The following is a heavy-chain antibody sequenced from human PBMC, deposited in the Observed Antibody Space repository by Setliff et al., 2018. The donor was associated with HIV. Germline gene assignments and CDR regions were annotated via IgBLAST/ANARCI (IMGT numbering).Heavy chain of an antibody. Sequence: LSCAASGFSFDDHGMTWVRQAPGKGLEWVSSINWNGGSTGYADSVKGRFIISSDNAKNSLYLQMNSLRAEYTALYYCARDTPSYYDREEVYYYYMDVWGKGTTVNVSS. CDR2: INWNGGST. V-gene: IGHV3-20*04. J-gene: IGHJ6*03. CDR3: ARDTPSYYDREEVYYYYMDV. CDR1: GFSFDDHG. D-gene: IGHD3-10*02.